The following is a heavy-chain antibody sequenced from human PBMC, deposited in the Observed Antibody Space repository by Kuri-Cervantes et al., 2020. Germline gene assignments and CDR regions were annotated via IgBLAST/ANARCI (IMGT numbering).Heavy chain of an antibody. Sequence: SETLSLTCAVSGGSISSSNWWSWVRQPPGKGLEWIGEIYHSGSTNYNPSLKSRVTISVDKSKNQFSLKLSSVTAADTAVYYCARETFVVVPAAILSNWYFDLWGRGTLVTVSS. CDR3: ARETFVVVPAAILSNWYFDL. CDR2: IYHSGST. CDR1: GGSISSSNW. D-gene: IGHD2-2*01. J-gene: IGHJ2*01. V-gene: IGHV4-4*02.